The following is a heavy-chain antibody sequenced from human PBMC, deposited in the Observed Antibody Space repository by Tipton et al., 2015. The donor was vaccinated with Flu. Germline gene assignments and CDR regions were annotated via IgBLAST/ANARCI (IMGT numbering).Heavy chain of an antibody. V-gene: IGHV4-31*03. J-gene: IGHJ6*02. CDR1: GGSISSGGSY. D-gene: IGHD3-10*01. CDR2: IYYSGST. CDR3: ARDQGFGAGLTYDYYGMDD. Sequence: TLSLTCTVSGGSISSGGSYWTWIRQHPGKGLEWIGCIYYSGSTYYNPSLRSRLTISVDTSTNQFSLKLNFVTAANTAVYYCARDQGFGAGLTYDYYGMDDWDQGPTVSLSS.